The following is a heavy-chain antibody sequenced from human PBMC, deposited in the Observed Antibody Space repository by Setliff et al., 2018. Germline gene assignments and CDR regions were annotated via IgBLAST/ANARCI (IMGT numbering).Heavy chain of an antibody. D-gene: IGHD5-12*01. V-gene: IGHV4-39*01. J-gene: IGHJ4*02. CDR1: GGSFTGTTYY. Sequence: SETLSLTCTVSGGSFTGTTYYWGWIRQSPGKGLEWIGTIINSGSTYYNPSLKSRVTMSVDTSKSQLSLKLNSVTAADTALYYCARHVKVATEYFDCWGQGTLVTVSS. CDR3: ARHVKVATEYFDC. CDR2: IINSGST.